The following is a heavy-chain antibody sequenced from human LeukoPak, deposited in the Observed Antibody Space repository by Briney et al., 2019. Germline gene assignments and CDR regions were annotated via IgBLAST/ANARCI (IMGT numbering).Heavy chain of an antibody. CDR1: GGSISGYNYY. D-gene: IGHD4-11*01. J-gene: IGHJ6*03. CDR2: SHYGGST. CDR3: ARVAAPTYYFYYYMDV. V-gene: IGHV4-39*07. Sequence: SETLSLTCTVSGGSISGYNYYWGWIRQPPGKGLEWIGSSHYGGSTSYTPSLKSRVTISVDTSMNQFSLKLTSVTAADTAVYYCARVAAPTYYFYYYMDVWGKGTTVTVSS.